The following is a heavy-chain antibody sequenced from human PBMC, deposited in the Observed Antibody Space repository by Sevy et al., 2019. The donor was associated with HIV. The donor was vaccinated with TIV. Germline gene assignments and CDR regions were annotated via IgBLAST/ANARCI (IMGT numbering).Heavy chain of an antibody. Sequence: GGSLRLSCAASGFTFSSYAMSWVRLAPGKGLEWVSAISGSGGSTYYADSVKGRFTISRDNSKNTLYLQMNSLRAEDTAVYYCAKPDPDYDSSGYSVWGQGTMVTVSS. J-gene: IGHJ3*01. V-gene: IGHV3-23*01. CDR3: AKPDPDYDSSGYSV. CDR1: GFTFSSYA. CDR2: ISGSGGST. D-gene: IGHD3-22*01.